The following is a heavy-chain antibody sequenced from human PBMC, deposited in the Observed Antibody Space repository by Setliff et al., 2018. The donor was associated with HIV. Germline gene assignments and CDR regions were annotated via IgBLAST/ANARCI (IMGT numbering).Heavy chain of an antibody. CDR3: ARDPVITMMVGPKFYFDY. Sequence: SETLSLTCTVSGGSISSYYWSWIRQPAGKGLEWIGRIFSSGSTSYNSSLKSRVTMSVDTSKNQFSLRLTSVTAADTAVYYCARDPVITMMVGPKFYFDYWGQGMLVTVS. J-gene: IGHJ4*02. D-gene: IGHD3-22*01. V-gene: IGHV4-4*07. CDR2: IFSSGST. CDR1: GGSISSYY.